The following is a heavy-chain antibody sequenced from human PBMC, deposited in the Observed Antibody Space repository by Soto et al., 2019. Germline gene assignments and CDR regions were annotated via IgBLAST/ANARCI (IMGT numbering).Heavy chain of an antibody. J-gene: IGHJ6*02. V-gene: IGHV3-23*01. CDR3: AYPLPAPTHYAYYDLDV. Sequence: EVQLLESGGGLVQPGGSLRLSCVASGFTFSYYTMSWVRQAPGKGLEWVSGISNSGDTIYYADSVKGRFTISRDNFKNTLYLQMNSLRADDTAVYYCAYPLPAPTHYAYYDLDVWGQGTTVTVSS. D-gene: IGHD2-2*01. CDR1: GFTFSYYT. CDR2: ISNSGDTI.